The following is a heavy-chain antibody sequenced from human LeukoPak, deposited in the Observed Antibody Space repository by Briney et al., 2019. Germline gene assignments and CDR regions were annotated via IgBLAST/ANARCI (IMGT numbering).Heavy chain of an antibody. J-gene: IGHJ4*02. V-gene: IGHV5-10-1*01. Sequence: GESLKISCKGSGYSFTSYWISWVRQMPGKGLEWMGRIDPSDSYTNYSPSFQGHVTISADKSISTAYLQWSSLKASDTAMYYCARGDLIGYCSSTSCYRTEESDYWGQGTLVTVSS. CDR3: ARGDLIGYCSSTSCYRTEESDY. CDR2: IDPSDSYT. CDR1: GYSFTSYW. D-gene: IGHD2-2*02.